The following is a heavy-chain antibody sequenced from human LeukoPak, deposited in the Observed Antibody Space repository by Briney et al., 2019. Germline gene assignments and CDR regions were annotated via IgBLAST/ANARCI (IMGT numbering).Heavy chain of an antibody. CDR1: GFTFDDYA. Sequence: GGSLRLSCAASGFTFDDYAMHWVRQAPGKGLEWVSGISWNSGSIGYADSVKGRFTISRDNAKNSLYLQMNSLRAEDTALYHCAKDRDSSGYIYDAFDIWGQGTMVTVSS. CDR2: ISWNSGSI. V-gene: IGHV3-9*01. D-gene: IGHD3-22*01. CDR3: AKDRDSSGYIYDAFDI. J-gene: IGHJ3*02.